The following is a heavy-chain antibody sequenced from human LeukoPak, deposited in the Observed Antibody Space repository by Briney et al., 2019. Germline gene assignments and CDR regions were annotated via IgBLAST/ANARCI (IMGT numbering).Heavy chain of an antibody. D-gene: IGHD3-3*02. J-gene: IGHJ5*02. CDR3: ARGHYCSVRVRWFDP. CDR1: GDTFSSYT. V-gene: IGHV1-69*02. CDR2: IIPILGIA. Sequence: SVKVSCEASGDTFSSYTISWGRHAPGQGLEWRGRIIPILGIANYAQKFQGRVTITADKSTSTAYMELSRLRSEDTAVYYCARGHYCSVRVRWFDPWGQGTLVTVSP.